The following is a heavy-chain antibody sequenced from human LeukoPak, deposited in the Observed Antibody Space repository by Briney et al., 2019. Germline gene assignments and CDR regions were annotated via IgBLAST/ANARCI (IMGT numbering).Heavy chain of an antibody. Sequence: ASVKVSCKASGYAFTSYYMHWVRQAPGQGLEWMGIINPSGGSTSYAQKFQGRVTMTRDTSTSTVYMELSSLRSEDTAVYYCARDPLPSGSYYEGYFDYWGQGTLVTVSS. CDR1: GYAFTSYY. V-gene: IGHV1-46*01. D-gene: IGHD1-26*01. CDR2: INPSGGST. J-gene: IGHJ4*02. CDR3: ARDPLPSGSYYEGYFDY.